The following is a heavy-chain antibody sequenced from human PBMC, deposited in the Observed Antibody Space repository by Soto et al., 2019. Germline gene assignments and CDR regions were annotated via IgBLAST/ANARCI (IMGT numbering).Heavy chain of an antibody. Sequence: QITLKESGPTLVKPTQPLTLTCSFSGFSLSTNGVGVGWIRQPPGKALEWLALIYWDDSKHYSPSLNSRLTITKDTSRNLVVLTMTNMDPVDTATYYCAKKGGGDYILGYWGPGTLVSVSS. CDR2: IYWDDSK. CDR3: AKKGGGDYILGY. V-gene: IGHV2-5*02. CDR1: GFSLSTNGVG. J-gene: IGHJ4*02. D-gene: IGHD4-17*01.